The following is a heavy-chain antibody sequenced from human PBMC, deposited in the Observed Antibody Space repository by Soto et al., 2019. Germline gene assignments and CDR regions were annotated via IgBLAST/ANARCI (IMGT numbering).Heavy chain of an antibody. CDR1: GYTFTTYY. Sequence: ASVKVSCKASGYTFTTYYLHWVRQAPGQGLEWMGIINPNSGNTNYAQKLQGRVTMTRDTSTSTVYMELRSLRSEDTAVYYCARRLMVVGFDPWGQGTLVTVSS. CDR2: INPNSGNT. D-gene: IGHD3-10*01. CDR3: ARRLMVVGFDP. J-gene: IGHJ5*02. V-gene: IGHV1-46*01.